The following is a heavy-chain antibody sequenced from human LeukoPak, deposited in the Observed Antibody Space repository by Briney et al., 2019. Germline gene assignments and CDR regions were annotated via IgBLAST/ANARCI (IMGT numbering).Heavy chain of an antibody. CDR1: GGSISSGDYY. CDR2: IYYSGST. CDR3: AREYYYDSSGSYFDY. V-gene: IGHV4-30-4*01. Sequence: SQTLSLTCTVSGGSISSGDYYWSWIRQPPGKGLEWIGYIYYSGSTYYNPSLKSRVTISVDTSKNQFSLKLSSVTAADTAVYYCAREYYYDSSGSYFDYWGQGTLVTVSS. J-gene: IGHJ4*02. D-gene: IGHD3-22*01.